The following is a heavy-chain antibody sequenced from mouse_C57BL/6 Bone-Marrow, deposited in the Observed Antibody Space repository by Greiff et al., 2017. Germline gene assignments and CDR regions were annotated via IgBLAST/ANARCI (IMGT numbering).Heavy chain of an antibody. J-gene: IGHJ1*03. D-gene: IGHD1-1*01. Sequence: QVQLQQSGPELVKPGASVKISCKASGYAFSSSWMNWVKQRPGKGLEWIGRIYPGDGDTNYNGKFKGKATLTADKSSSTAYMQLSSLTSEDSAVYFCARCYYGSSYGDWYFDVWGTGTTVTVSS. CDR3: ARCYYGSSYGDWYFDV. CDR2: IYPGDGDT. CDR1: GYAFSSSW. V-gene: IGHV1-82*01.